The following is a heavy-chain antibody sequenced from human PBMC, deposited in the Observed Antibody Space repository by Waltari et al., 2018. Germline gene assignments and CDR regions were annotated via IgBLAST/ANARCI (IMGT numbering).Heavy chain of an antibody. CDR3: ALDTGALWMDV. D-gene: IGHD2-21*01. J-gene: IGHJ6*02. CDR2: INPGGGST. V-gene: IGHV1-46*01. Sequence: QVQLVQSGAEVKKPGASVKISCKTSEYTFTSSYIHWVRQAPGKGLEWMGIINPGGGSTIDAQKFQGRVTMTRDTSTSTVYMELSSLRSDDTAVYYCALDTGALWMDVWGQGTTVTVSS. CDR1: EYTFTSSY.